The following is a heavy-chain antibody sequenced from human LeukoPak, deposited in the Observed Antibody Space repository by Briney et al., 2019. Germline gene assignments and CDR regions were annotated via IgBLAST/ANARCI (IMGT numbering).Heavy chain of an antibody. CDR1: GYSFTTYW. J-gene: IGHJ3*02. Sequence: GESLKISCKGSGYSFTTYWIGWVRQMPGKGLEWMGIIYPGDSDTRYSPSFQGQVTISADKSISTAYLQWSSLKASDTAMYYCASRGQYCSSTSCYPPAFDIWGQGTMVTVSS. CDR3: ASRGQYCSSTSCYPPAFDI. CDR2: IYPGDSDT. D-gene: IGHD2-2*01. V-gene: IGHV5-51*01.